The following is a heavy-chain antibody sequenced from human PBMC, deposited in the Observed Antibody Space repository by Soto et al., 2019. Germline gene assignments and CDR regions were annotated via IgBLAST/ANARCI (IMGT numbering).Heavy chain of an antibody. V-gene: IGHV2-5*02. D-gene: IGHD2-15*01. CDR3: AHDTLPYGGNAFDI. CDR2: IYWDDDK. J-gene: IGHJ3*02. Sequence: QITLKESGPPLVKPTQTLTLTCTFSGFSLSTSGVGVGWIRQPPGKALEWLALIYWDDDKRYSPSLKSRLTIPKDTSKNQVVLTMTNMDPVDTATYYCAHDTLPYGGNAFDIWGQGTMVTVSS. CDR1: GFSLSTSGVG.